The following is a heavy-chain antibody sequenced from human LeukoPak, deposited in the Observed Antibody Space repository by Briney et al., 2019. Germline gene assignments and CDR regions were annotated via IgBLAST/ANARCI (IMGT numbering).Heavy chain of an antibody. CDR2: INPSGDST. CDR1: GYTFTGYH. CDR3: ARFGYSYGADY. V-gene: IGHV1-46*01. Sequence: GASVKVSCKASGYTFTGYHMYWVRQAPGQGLEWMGIINPSGDSTTYAQKFQGRVTVTRDTSTSTVYMELSSLRSEDTAVYYCARFGYSYGADYWGQGTLVTVSS. D-gene: IGHD5-18*01. J-gene: IGHJ4*02.